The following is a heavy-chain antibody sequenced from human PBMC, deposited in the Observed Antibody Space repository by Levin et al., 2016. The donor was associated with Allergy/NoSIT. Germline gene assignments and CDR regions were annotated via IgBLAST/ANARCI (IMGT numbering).Heavy chain of an antibody. Sequence: WIRQPPGKGLEWIGEINHSGSSTLNPSLRSRVTISLVTPKSQFSLELSSVTAADTAVYYCARGRYDYDSDGSYRGGYYYMDVWGNGTTVTVSS. V-gene: IGHV4-34*01. CDR2: INHSGSS. CDR3: ARGRYDYDSDGSYRGGYYYMDV. J-gene: IGHJ6*03. D-gene: IGHD3-22*01.